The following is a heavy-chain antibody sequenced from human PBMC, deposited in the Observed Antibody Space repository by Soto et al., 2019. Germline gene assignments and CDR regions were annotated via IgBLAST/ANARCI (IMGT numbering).Heavy chain of an antibody. D-gene: IGHD2-2*01. V-gene: IGHV3-11*01. J-gene: IGHJ4*02. CDR2: ISSSGTSI. Sequence: QVQLVESGGGLVNPGGSLRLSCAASGFSFSGYYMHWIRQAPGKGLEWLSYISSSGTSIYYADSVKGRFTISRDSARNSLYLQMNRLRAEGPAVYYCARDRPADYWGQGTRVTGSP. CDR3: ARDRPADY. CDR1: GFSFSGYY.